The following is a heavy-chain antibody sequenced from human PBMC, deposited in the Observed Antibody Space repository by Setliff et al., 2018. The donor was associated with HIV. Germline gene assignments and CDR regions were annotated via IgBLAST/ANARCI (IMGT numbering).Heavy chain of an antibody. J-gene: IGHJ4*02. V-gene: IGHV3-73*01. CDR2: IKNRADNYAT. CDR3: TRPQYFYDIGGSDY. CDR1: GFTFSGSP. D-gene: IGHD3-22*01. Sequence: GVLRLSCAASGFTFSGSPIHWVRQASGKGLEWLGRIKNRADNYATAYAASVKGRFTISRDDSMNTAYLQMNSLKIEDTAVYYCTRPQYFYDIGGSDYWGQGTLVTVSS.